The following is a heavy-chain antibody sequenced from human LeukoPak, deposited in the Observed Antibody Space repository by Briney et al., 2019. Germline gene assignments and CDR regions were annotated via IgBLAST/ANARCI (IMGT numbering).Heavy chain of an antibody. Sequence: PGGSLRLSCAASGFTFSTYGIHWVRQAPGKGLEWVAVISYDGSNKYYADSVKGRFTISRDNSKNTLYLQMNSLRAEDTAVYYCASLDRTKWFGEDAFDIWGQGTMVTVSS. CDR1: GFTFSTYG. CDR2: ISYDGSNK. CDR3: ASLDRTKWFGEDAFDI. D-gene: IGHD3-10*01. J-gene: IGHJ3*02. V-gene: IGHV3-30*03.